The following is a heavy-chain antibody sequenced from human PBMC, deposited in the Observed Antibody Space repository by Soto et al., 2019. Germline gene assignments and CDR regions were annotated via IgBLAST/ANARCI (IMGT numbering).Heavy chain of an antibody. CDR1: GFTFSSYA. V-gene: IGHV3-23*01. CDR2: ISGSGGST. Sequence: GGSLRLSCAASGFTFSSYAMSWVRQAPGKGLEWVSAISGSGGSTYYADSVKGRFTISRDNSKNTLYLQMNSLRAEDTAVYYCAKDFYSSSHRASDYWGQGTLVTVSS. J-gene: IGHJ4*02. CDR3: AKDFYSSSHRASDY. D-gene: IGHD6-13*01.